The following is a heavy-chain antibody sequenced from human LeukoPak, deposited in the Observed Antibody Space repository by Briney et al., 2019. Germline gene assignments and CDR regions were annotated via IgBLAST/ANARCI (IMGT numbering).Heavy chain of an antibody. J-gene: IGHJ4*02. CDR1: GFTFSSYA. V-gene: IGHV3-23*01. CDR2: ISGSGGST. D-gene: IGHD5-12*01. Sequence: GGSLRLSCAASGFTFSSYAMSWVRQAPGKGLEWVSAISGSGGSTYYADSVKGRFTISRDNSKNTLYLQMNSLRAEDTAVYYCAKNFKLIVATSRFDYWGQGTLVTVSS. CDR3: AKNFKLIVATSRFDY.